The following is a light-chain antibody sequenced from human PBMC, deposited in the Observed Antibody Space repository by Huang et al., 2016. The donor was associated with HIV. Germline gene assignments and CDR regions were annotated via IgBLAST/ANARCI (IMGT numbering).Light chain of an antibody. CDR2: GAS. CDR1: QSVSGSY. V-gene: IGKV3-20*01. Sequence: EIVLTQSPGTLSLSPGERATLSCRASQSVSGSYLAWYQKKPGHAPRLLIYGASSRATCIPDMFGGSGSGTVFTLTISRLEPEDFAVYYCQQYGSSPTTFGGGTKVEIK. CDR3: QQYGSSPTT. J-gene: IGKJ4*01.